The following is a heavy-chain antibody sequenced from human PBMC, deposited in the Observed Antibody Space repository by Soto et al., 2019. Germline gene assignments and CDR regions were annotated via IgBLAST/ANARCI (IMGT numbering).Heavy chain of an antibody. D-gene: IGHD4-17*01. CDR1: GGSIGGGGGS. CDR2: IYHSGST. V-gene: IGHV4-30-2*01. J-gene: IGHJ4*02. CDR3: ARGVTTVTTFDY. Sequence: PSETLCLTCGVSGGSIGGGGGSCNWIRQPPGKGLEWIGYIYHSGSTYYNPSLKSRVTISVDRSKNQFSLKLSSVTAADTAVYYCARGVTTVTTFDYWGQGTLVTVSS.